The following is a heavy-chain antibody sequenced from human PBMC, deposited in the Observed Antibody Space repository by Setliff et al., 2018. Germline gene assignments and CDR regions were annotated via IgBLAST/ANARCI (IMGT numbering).Heavy chain of an antibody. CDR1: GVSIANTASY. V-gene: IGHV4-61*09. D-gene: IGHD5-12*01. CDR3: VKGREPDSGYDFDY. Sequence: SETLSLTCNVSGVSIANTASYWSWIRQPAGKTLEWIGQVYVGGNTYYTPSFESRVSISVDRSNNQFSLKLNSVTAADTGVYYCVKGREPDSGYDFDYWDRGTLVTSPQ. J-gene: IGHJ4*02. CDR2: VYVGGNT.